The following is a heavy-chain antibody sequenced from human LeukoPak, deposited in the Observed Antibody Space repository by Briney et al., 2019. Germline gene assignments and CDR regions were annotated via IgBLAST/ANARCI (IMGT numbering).Heavy chain of an antibody. CDR2: INPSGGST. J-gene: IGHJ4*02. Sequence: ASVKVSCKTSGYTFTSYYLHWVRQAPGQGLEWMGIINPSGGSTTYPQKFQGRVTMTRDTSISTAYMELSRLRSDDTAVYYCARDPRIAVAGKYFDYWGQGTLVTVSS. CDR1: GYTFTSYY. D-gene: IGHD6-19*01. CDR3: ARDPRIAVAGKYFDY. V-gene: IGHV1-46*01.